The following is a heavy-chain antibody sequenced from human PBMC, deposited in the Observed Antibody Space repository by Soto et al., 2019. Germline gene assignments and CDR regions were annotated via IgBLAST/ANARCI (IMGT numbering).Heavy chain of an antibody. CDR3: AREGWELHYFDY. V-gene: IGHV3-48*03. J-gene: IGHJ4*02. CDR1: GFTFSSYE. Sequence: GGSLRLSCAASGFTFSSYEMNWVRQAPGKGLEWVSYISSSGSTIYYADSVKGRFTISRDNAKNSLYLQMNSLRAEDTAVYYCAREGWELHYFDYWGQGTLVTVSS. CDR2: ISSSGSTI. D-gene: IGHD1-26*01.